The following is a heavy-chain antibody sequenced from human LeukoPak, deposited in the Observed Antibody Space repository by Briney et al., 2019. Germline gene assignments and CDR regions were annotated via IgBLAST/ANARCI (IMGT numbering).Heavy chain of an antibody. CDR1: GYTFTGYY. CDR3: AREDSNPKYYYYYGMDV. D-gene: IGHD4-11*01. CDR2: INRNSGGT. V-gene: IGHV1-2*06. J-gene: IGHJ6*02. Sequence: ASVKVSCKASGYTFTGYYMNWVRQAPGQGLEWMGRINRNSGGTKYAQKFQGRVTMTRDTSINTAYMELSRLRSDDTAVYYCAREDSNPKYYYYYGMDVWGQGTTVTVSS.